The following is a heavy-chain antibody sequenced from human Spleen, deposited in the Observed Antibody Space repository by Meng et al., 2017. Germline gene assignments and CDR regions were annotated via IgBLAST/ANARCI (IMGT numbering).Heavy chain of an antibody. D-gene: IGHD3-22*01. CDR1: GGSISTSNW. Sequence: QVQLQESGPGLVKPSQTLSLTCTVSGGSISTSNWWRWVRQAPGKGLEWIGEVYHSGSTNYNPSLKTRVSISVDTSKKQFSLQLNSVTAADTAVYYCARDDSSGYSFDNWGQGTLVTVSS. CDR3: ARDDSSGYSFDN. CDR2: VYHSGST. V-gene: IGHV4-4*02. J-gene: IGHJ4*02.